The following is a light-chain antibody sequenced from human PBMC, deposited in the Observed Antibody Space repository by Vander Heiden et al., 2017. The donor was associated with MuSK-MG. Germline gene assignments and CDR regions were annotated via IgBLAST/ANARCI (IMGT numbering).Light chain of an antibody. Sequence: AIRMTQSPSSFSASTGDRVTITCRASQGISSYLAWYQQKPGKAPKLLIYAASTLQSGVPSRFSGSGSGTDFTLTISCLQSEDFATYYCQQYYSYPRTFGQGTKLXIK. CDR2: AAS. CDR3: QQYYSYPRT. J-gene: IGKJ2*01. CDR1: QGISSY. V-gene: IGKV1-8*01.